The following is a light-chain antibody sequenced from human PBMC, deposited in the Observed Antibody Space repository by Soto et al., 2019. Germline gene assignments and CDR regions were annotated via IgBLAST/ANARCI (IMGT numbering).Light chain of an antibody. CDR1: QSVSSSY. CDR2: DAS. Sequence: EIVLTQSPGTLSLSPGERATLSCRASQSVSSSYLAWYQQKPGQAPRLLIYDASPRATGIPARFSGSGSGTDFTLTISGLQSEDFAVYYCQQYNNWPQTFGQGTKVDI. CDR3: QQYNNWPQT. J-gene: IGKJ1*01. V-gene: IGKV3-15*01.